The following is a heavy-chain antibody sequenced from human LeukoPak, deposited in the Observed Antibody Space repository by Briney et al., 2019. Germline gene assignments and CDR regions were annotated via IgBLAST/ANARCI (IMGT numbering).Heavy chain of an antibody. J-gene: IGHJ4*02. Sequence: PGGSLRLSCAASGFTFSSYSMNWVRQAPGKGLEWVSSISSSSSYIYYADSVKGRFTISRDNAKNSLYLQMNSLRAEDTAVYYCAKEHDFWSGLHDYWGQGTLVTVSS. V-gene: IGHV3-21*01. CDR3: AKEHDFWSGLHDY. D-gene: IGHD3-3*01. CDR2: ISSSSSYI. CDR1: GFTFSSYS.